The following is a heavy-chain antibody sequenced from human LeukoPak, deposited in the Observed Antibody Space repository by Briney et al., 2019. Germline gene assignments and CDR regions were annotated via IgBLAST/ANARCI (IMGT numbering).Heavy chain of an antibody. CDR2: IYHSGST. D-gene: IGHD6-19*01. CDR1: GGSISSGGYS. CDR3: ARHYSSGWYGYFDY. V-gene: IGHV4-30-2*01. Sequence: PSETLSLTCAVSGGSISSGGYSWSWIRQPPGKGLEWIGYIYHSGSTYYNPSLKSRVTISVDRSKNQFSLKLSSVTAADTAVYYCARHYSSGWYGYFDYWGQGTLVTVSS. J-gene: IGHJ4*02.